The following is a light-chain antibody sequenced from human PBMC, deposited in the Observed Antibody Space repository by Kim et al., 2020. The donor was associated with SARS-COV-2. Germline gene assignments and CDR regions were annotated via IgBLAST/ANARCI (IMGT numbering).Light chain of an antibody. J-gene: IGLJ2*01. CDR1: KLGDKY. V-gene: IGLV3-1*01. CDR2: QDS. Sequence: SPGQTASITCSGDKLGDKYACWYQQKPGQSPVLVIYQDSKRPSGITERFSGSNSGNTATLTISGTQAMDEADYYCQAWDSSTGGVFGGGTQLTVL. CDR3: QAWDSSTGGV.